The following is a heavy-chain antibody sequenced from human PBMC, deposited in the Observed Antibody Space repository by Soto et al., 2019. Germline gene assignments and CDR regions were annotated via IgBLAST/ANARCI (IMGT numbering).Heavy chain of an antibody. Sequence: QVHLVQSGAEVKKPGASVKVSCQGSGYAFTTYGITWVRQAPGQGLEWMGWISAHNGNTNYAQKLQGRVTVTRDTSTSTAYMELRSLRYDDTALYYCAGGRYGDYWGQGALVTVSS. CDR1: GYAFTTYG. V-gene: IGHV1-18*01. CDR2: ISAHNGNT. CDR3: AGGRYGDY. J-gene: IGHJ4*02. D-gene: IGHD1-1*01.